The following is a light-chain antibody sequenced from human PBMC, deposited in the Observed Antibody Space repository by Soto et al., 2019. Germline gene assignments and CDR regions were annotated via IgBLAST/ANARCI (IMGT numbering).Light chain of an antibody. CDR3: QQSYSTPYT. CDR2: TAA. V-gene: IGKV1-39*01. CDR1: QRITTY. J-gene: IGKJ2*01. Sequence: IHMTQSPSSQSASVGDRVTITSRASQRITTYLNWYQQKPGKAPKLLISTAATLQGGVPSRFSGSGSGTDFTLTITTLQPEDFATYFCQQSYSTPYTFGQGTKLEIK.